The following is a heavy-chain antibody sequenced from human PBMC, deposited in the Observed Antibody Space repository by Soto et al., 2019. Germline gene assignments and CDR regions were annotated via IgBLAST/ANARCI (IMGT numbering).Heavy chain of an antibody. CDR3: ARGSYYDILTGRLYYYYYMEV. V-gene: IGHV3-7*01. Sequence: PGGSLRLSCAASGFTFSSYWMSWVRQAPGKGLEWVANIKQDGSEKYYVDSVKGRFTISRDNAKNSLYLQMNSLRAEETAVYYCARGSYYDILTGRLYYYYYMEVWGKGTTVTVSS. D-gene: IGHD3-9*01. CDR2: IKQDGSEK. J-gene: IGHJ6*03. CDR1: GFTFSSYW.